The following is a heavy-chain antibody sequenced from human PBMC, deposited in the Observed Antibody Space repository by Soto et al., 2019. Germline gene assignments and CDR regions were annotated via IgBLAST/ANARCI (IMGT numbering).Heavy chain of an antibody. Sequence: KQSQTLSLTCAISGDSVSSNSAAWNWIRQSPSRGLEWLGRTYYRSKWYNDYAVSVKSRITINPDTSKNQFSLQLNSVTPEDTAVYYCARDWWMNYYYYYGMDVWGQGTTVTVSS. J-gene: IGHJ6*02. CDR1: GDSVSSNSAA. D-gene: IGHD2-8*01. V-gene: IGHV6-1*01. CDR3: ARDWWMNYYYYYGMDV. CDR2: TYYRSKWYN.